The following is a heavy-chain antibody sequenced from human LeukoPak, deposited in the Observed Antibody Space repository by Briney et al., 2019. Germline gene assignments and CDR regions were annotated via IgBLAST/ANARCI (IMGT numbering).Heavy chain of an antibody. J-gene: IGHJ4*02. V-gene: IGHV1-18*01. CDR2: ISAYNGNT. D-gene: IGHD6-13*01. CDR3: ARSSYSSRRGDY. Sequence: XWMGWISAYNGNTNYAQKLQGRVTMTTDTSTSTAYMELRSLRSDDTAVYYCARSSYSSRRGDYWGQGTLVTVSS.